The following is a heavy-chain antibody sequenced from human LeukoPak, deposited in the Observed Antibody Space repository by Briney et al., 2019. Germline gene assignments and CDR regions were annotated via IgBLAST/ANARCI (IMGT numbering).Heavy chain of an antibody. Sequence: ETQSLTCTVSGGSISSYYWIWIRQPPGKGLEWIGYIFYSGSTNYNPSLKSRVTISVDTSNNQFFLKLSSVTAADTAMYYCARQGGRSQPPHWGQGVLVTVSS. D-gene: IGHD1-26*01. CDR1: GGSISSYY. V-gene: IGHV4-59*08. CDR3: ARQGGRSQPPH. J-gene: IGHJ4*02. CDR2: IFYSGST.